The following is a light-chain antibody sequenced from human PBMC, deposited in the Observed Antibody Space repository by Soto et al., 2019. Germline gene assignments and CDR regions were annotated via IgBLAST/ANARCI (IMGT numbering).Light chain of an antibody. CDR1: QTITTW. CDR3: QQYNNYSPRT. V-gene: IGKV1-5*03. Sequence: DIQMTQSPSTLSASVGDRVTITCRASQTITTWLAWYQQKPGKAPKLLIYKASSLESGVPSRFSGSGSGTEFTLTISSLQPDDFATYYCQQYNNYSPRTFGGGTKVEIK. J-gene: IGKJ4*01. CDR2: KAS.